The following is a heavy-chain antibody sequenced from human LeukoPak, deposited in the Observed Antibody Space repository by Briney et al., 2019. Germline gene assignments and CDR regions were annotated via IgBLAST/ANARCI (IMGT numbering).Heavy chain of an antibody. CDR3: TTDILFPLYYFDY. J-gene: IGHJ4*02. D-gene: IGHD2-21*01. CDR1: GFTFSNAW. CDR2: IKSKTDGGTT. Sequence: GGSLRLSCAASGFTFSNAWMSWVRQAPGKGLEWVGRIKSKTDGGTTDYAAPVKGRFTISRDDSKNTLYLQMNSLKTEDTAVYYCTTDILFPLYYFDYWGQGTLVTVSS. V-gene: IGHV3-15*01.